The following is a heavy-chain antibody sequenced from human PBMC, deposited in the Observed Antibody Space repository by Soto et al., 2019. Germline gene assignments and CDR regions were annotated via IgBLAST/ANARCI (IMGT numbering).Heavy chain of an antibody. J-gene: IGHJ3*02. CDR2: IIPIFGTA. CDR3: ARALDCSGGSCYGDFDI. CDR1: GGTFSSYA. Sequence: SVKVSCKASGGTFSSYAISWVRQAPGQGLEWMGGIIPIFGTANYAQKFQGRVTITADESTSTAYMELSSLRSEDTAVYYCARALDCSGGSCYGDFDIWGQGTMVTVSS. V-gene: IGHV1-69*13. D-gene: IGHD2-15*01.